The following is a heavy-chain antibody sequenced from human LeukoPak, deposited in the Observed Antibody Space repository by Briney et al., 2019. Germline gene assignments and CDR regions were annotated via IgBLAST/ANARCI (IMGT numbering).Heavy chain of an antibody. CDR1: GFTFSSYE. J-gene: IGHJ4*02. D-gene: IGHD5-18*01. CDR2: ISSSGSSI. V-gene: IGHV3-48*03. Sequence: PGRSLRLSCAASGFTFSSYEMHWVRQAPGKGLEWISYISSSGSSIYYADSVKGRFTISRDNGKNSLYLQMNSRRAEDTAVYYCARVHYNTAMVDIDYWGQGTLVTVSP. CDR3: ARVHYNTAMVDIDY.